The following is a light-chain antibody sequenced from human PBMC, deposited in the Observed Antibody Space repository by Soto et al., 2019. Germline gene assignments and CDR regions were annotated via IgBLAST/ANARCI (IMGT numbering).Light chain of an antibody. J-gene: IGKJ3*01. Sequence: DIQMNQSPSSLSASVGDRVTITCRASQSISSYLNWYPQKPGKAPKLLIYAASSLQSGVPSRFSGSGSGTDFTLTISSLQPEDFATYYCQQSYSTLTFGPVTKVDIK. CDR2: AAS. V-gene: IGKV1-39*01. CDR3: QQSYSTLT. CDR1: QSISSY.